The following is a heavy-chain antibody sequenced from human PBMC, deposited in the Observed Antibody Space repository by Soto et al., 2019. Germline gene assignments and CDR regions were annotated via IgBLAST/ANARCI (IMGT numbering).Heavy chain of an antibody. CDR3: ARVPILLLWFGESLNWFDP. D-gene: IGHD3-10*01. Sequence: ASVKVSCKASGYTFTSYSISWVRQAPAQGLDWMGWISAYNGNTNYAQKLQGRVTMTTDTSTSTAYMELRSLRSDDTAVYYCARVPILLLWFGESLNWFDPWGQGTLVTVS. CDR2: ISAYNGNT. CDR1: GYTFTSYS. J-gene: IGHJ5*02. V-gene: IGHV1-18*04.